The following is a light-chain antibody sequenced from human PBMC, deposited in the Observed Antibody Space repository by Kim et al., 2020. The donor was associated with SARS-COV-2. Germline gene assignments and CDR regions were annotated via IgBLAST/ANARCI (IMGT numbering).Light chain of an antibody. V-gene: IGLV3-19*01. CDR2: KNN. CDR1: SLSSYY. CDR3: NSRKSGINHVV. J-gene: IGLJ3*02. Sequence: AWRQTISTRCQGSSLSSYYRCWYQKNPRPAPLLIIYKNNNRPAGIPDRSSGSSSENTASITTGGAEAEDDDDYCCNSRKSGINHVVFGGGTQLTVL.